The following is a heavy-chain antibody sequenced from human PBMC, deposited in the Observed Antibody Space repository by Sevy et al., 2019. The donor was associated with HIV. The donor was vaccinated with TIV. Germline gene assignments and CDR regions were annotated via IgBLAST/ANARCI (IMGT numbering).Heavy chain of an antibody. CDR1: GFTFGDYA. V-gene: IGHV3-49*03. CDR2: IRSNAYGGTT. CDR3: TRARDRGYYGSGSYFYYYGMDV. J-gene: IGHJ6*02. Sequence: GGSLRLSCTASGFTFGDYAMSWFRQAPGKGLEWVGFIRSNAYGGTTEYAASVKGRFTISRDDSKSIAYLQMNSLKTEDTAVYYCTRARDRGYYGSGSYFYYYGMDVWGQGTTVTVSS. D-gene: IGHD3-10*01.